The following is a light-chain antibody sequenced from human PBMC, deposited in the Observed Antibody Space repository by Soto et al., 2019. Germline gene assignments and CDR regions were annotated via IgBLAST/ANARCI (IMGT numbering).Light chain of an antibody. CDR1: QSVSSN. V-gene: IGKV3-15*01. CDR3: QQYNNWPYT. Sequence: DIVMTQSQATLSVSPGERATLSCRARQSVSSNLAWYQQKPGQAPRLLIYGASTRATGIPARFSGSGSGTEFTLNISSLQSGDFAVYYCQQYNNWPYTFGQGTKLEIK. CDR2: GAS. J-gene: IGKJ2*01.